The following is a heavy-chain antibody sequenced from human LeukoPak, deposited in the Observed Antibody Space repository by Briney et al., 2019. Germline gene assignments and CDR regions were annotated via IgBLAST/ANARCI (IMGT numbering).Heavy chain of an antibody. CDR3: ASHRGYSSGWYRNMDV. CDR1: GGSISGYY. CDR2: LYYMRGA. J-gene: IGHJ6*03. Sequence: SETLSLTCTVSGGSISGYYWSWSRQPPGKGVEWIGNLYYMRGAWYKSSLKSRVTTSVDTSRNEFSLKLSSVTAADTAVYYCASHRGYSSGWYRNMDVWGKGTTVTVSS. D-gene: IGHD6-19*01. V-gene: IGHV4-59*01.